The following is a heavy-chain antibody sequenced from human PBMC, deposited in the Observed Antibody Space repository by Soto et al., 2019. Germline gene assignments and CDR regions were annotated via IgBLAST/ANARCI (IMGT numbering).Heavy chain of an antibody. Sequence: QVQLQESGPGLVKPSETLSLTCTVSGGSISSYYWSWIRQPPGKGLEWIGYIYYSGSTNYNPSLKSRVTISVDTSKNQFSLKLSSVTAADTAVYYCARGIIAVAGRGGALLLRHNWYFDLWGRGTLVTVSS. CDR1: GGSISSYY. CDR2: IYYSGST. CDR3: ARGIIAVAGRGGALLLRHNWYFDL. J-gene: IGHJ2*01. V-gene: IGHV4-59*08. D-gene: IGHD6-19*01.